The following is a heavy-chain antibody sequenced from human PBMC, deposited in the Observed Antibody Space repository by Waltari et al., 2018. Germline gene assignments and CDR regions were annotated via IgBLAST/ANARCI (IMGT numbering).Heavy chain of an antibody. CDR3: ARRRDIVVVVAATPFDY. D-gene: IGHD2-15*01. J-gene: IGHJ4*02. Sequence: QVQLQQWGAGLLKPSETLSLTCAVYGGSFSGYYWSWIRQPPGKGLEGIGEINHRGSTNSNPSLESRGTISVDTSKNQFSLKLSSVTAADTAVYYCARRRDIVVVVAATPFDYWGQGTLVTVSS. CDR2: INHRGST. CDR1: GGSFSGYY. V-gene: IGHV4-34*01.